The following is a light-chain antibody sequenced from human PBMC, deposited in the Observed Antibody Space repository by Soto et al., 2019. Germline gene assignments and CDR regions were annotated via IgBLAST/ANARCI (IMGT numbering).Light chain of an antibody. Sequence: IVLTQSPGTLSLSPGQRATLSCRASQSISTYLAWYQVKPGQAPRLLIYDASSRATGVPARFSGSGSGTDFSLTISSLEPEDVAVYYCQQRSQWPPMTFGQGTRLEIK. V-gene: IGKV3-11*01. CDR2: DAS. J-gene: IGKJ5*01. CDR3: QQRSQWPPMT. CDR1: QSISTY.